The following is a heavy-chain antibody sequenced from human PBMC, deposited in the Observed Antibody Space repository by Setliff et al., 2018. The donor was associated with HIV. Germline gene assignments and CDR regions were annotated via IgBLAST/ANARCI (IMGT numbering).Heavy chain of an antibody. D-gene: IGHD6-13*01. Sequence: PSETLSLTCTVSGGSISTYYWSWIRQSPGKGLEWIGYIYYSGSTNYNPSLKSRVTISLDTSRNQFSLRLSSVTAADTAIYYCARVPTSSWYVTTQRTKEYFHHWGQGTLVTVSS. V-gene: IGHV4-59*12. CDR3: ARVPTSSWYVTTQRTKEYFHH. J-gene: IGHJ1*01. CDR1: GGSISTYY. CDR2: IYYSGST.